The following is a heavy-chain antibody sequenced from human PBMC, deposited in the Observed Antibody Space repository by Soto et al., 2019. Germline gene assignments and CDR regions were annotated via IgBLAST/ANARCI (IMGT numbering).Heavy chain of an antibody. CDR1: GVSTSSSTYY. CDR2: IYYSGST. V-gene: IGHV4-61*01. J-gene: IGHJ4*02. CDR3: ARDGRDFDY. Sequence: TSETLSLTCSVSGVSTSSSTYYWVWIRQPPGKGLEWIGYIYYSGSTNYNPSLKSRVTISVDTSKNQFSLKLSSVTAADTAVYYCARDGRDFDYWGQGTLVTVSS. D-gene: IGHD2-15*01.